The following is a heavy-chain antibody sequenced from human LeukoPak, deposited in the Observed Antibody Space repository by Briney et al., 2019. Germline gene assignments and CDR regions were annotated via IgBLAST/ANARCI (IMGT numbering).Heavy chain of an antibody. CDR1: GYTFTKEA. CDR3: ARSSVTSPPFDY. CDR2: INPNSGGT. D-gene: IGHD4-17*01. J-gene: IGHJ4*02. Sequence: ASVKVSCKAFGYTFTKEAISWVRQAPGQGLEWMGWINPNSGGTNYAQKFQGRVTMTRDTSISTAYMELSRLRSDDTAVYYCARSSVTSPPFDYWGQGTLVTVSS. V-gene: IGHV1-2*02.